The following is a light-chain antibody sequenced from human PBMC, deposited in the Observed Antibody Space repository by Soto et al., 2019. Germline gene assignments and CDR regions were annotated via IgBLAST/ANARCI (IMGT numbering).Light chain of an antibody. CDR2: AAS. J-gene: IGKJ4*01. Sequence: DIQLPPSPSALSASVGDRVTITCRASQSITNYLNWYQHKPGQAPNLLIYAASTLQAGVPSRFRGSGSGTDFTLTISSLQPEDFATYFCQQSNSSPPTFGGGTKVDIK. V-gene: IGKV1-39*01. CDR1: QSITNY. CDR3: QQSNSSPPT.